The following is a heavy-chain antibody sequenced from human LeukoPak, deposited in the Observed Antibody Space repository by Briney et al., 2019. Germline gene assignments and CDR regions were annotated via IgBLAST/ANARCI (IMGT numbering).Heavy chain of an antibody. CDR3: ARHRGIAARPGWLGYFDY. D-gene: IGHD6-6*01. CDR1: GGSISSGDYY. Sequence: SETLSLTCTVSGGSISSGDYYWSWIRQPPGKGLEWIGYIYYSGSTNYNPSLKSRVTISVDTSKNQFSLKLSSVTAADTAVYYCARHRGIAARPGWLGYFDYWGQGTLVTVSS. V-gene: IGHV4-30-4*01. J-gene: IGHJ4*02. CDR2: IYYSGST.